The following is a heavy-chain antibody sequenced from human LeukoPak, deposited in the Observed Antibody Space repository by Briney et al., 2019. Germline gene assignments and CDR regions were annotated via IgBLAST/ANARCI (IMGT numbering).Heavy chain of an antibody. J-gene: IGHJ4*02. CDR3: ARRAGEYSHPYDY. D-gene: IGHD4-17*01. CDR1: GFTVSSNS. Sequence: GGSLRLSCTVSGFTVSSNSMSWVRQAPGKGLEWVSFIYSGGNTHYSDSVKGRFTISRDNSKNTLYLQMNSLRADDTAVYYCARRAGEYSHPYDYWGQGTLVSVSS. V-gene: IGHV3-53*01. CDR2: IYSGGNT.